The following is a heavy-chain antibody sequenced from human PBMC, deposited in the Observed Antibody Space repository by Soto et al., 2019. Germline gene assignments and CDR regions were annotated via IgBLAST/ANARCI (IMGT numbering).Heavy chain of an antibody. D-gene: IGHD3-22*01. CDR2: IIPIFGTA. Sequence: QVQLVQSGAEVKKPGSSVKVSCKASGGTFSSYAISWVRQAPGQGLEWMGEIIPIFGTANYAQKFQGRVTNNADESTSTGYMELRRLRSEDTAVYYCARDRGPSSGYYPYWFDPWGQGTLVTVSS. CDR1: GGTFSSYA. CDR3: ARDRGPSSGYYPYWFDP. V-gene: IGHV1-69*12. J-gene: IGHJ5*02.